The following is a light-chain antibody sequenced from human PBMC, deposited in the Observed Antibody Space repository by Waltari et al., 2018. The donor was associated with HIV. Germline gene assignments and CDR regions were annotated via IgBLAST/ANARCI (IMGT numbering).Light chain of an antibody. J-gene: IGKJ1*01. V-gene: IGKV3-15*01. Sequence: EIVMTQSPATLSVSPGERATLSCRASQSIGINLAWYQQKPGQAPRLLIYDASTRATGVPARFRGSGSGTEFTLSSLQSEDFAVYYCQQYNNWPPLTFGQGTKVEIK. CDR2: DAS. CDR1: QSIGIN. CDR3: QQYNNWPPLT.